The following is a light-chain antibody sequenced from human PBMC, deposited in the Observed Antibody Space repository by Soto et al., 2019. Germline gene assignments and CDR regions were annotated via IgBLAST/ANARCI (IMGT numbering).Light chain of an antibody. CDR2: DAS. J-gene: IGKJ3*01. V-gene: IGKV1-33*01. CDR1: QDISNY. CDR3: QQYDHLPPEFT. Sequence: DIQMTQSPSSLSASVGDRVTITCQASQDISNYLNWYQQKPGKAPKLLIYDASNLETGVPSRFSGSGSGTDFTFTISSLQPEDIASYYCQQYDHLPPEFTFGPGTKVDIK.